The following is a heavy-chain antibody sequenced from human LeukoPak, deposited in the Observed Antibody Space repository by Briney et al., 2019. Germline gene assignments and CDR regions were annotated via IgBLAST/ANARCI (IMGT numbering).Heavy chain of an antibody. D-gene: IGHD2-15*01. V-gene: IGHV6-1*01. CDR1: GDSVSSNSVA. CDR2: TYYRSKWYN. J-gene: IGHJ4*02. Sequence: SQTLSLTCAISGDSVSSNSVAWNWIRQSPSRGLEWLGRTYYRSKWYNDYAVSAKCRITINPHTSQNQFPLQLNSVTPEDTAVYYCARDHCSGGSCHWRFDYWGQGTLVTVSS. CDR3: ARDHCSGGSCHWRFDY.